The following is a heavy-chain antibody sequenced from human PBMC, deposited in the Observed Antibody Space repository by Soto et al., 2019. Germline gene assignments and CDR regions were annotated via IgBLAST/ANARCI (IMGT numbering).Heavy chain of an antibody. V-gene: IGHV1-18*04. J-gene: IGHJ4*02. Sequence: ASVKVSCKASGYTFTSYGISWVRQAPGQGLEWMGWISAYNSNTNYAQKLQGRVTMTTDTSTSTAYMELRSLRSDDTAVYYCARDPRDYRMDYFDYWGQGTLVTVSS. D-gene: IGHD4-4*01. CDR3: ARDPRDYRMDYFDY. CDR2: ISAYNSNT. CDR1: GYTFTSYG.